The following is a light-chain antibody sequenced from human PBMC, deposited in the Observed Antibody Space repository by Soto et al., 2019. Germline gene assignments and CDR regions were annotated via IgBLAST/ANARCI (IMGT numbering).Light chain of an antibody. V-gene: IGKV3-20*01. CDR1: QSISSSY. Sequence: EIVLTQSPGTLSLSPGKRATLSCRAIQSISSSYLAWYQQRPGQAPRLLIYGASSRATGIPDRFSGSGSGTEFTLTISSLQPEDFAVYYCQQYAVWPPQTFGQGTKVDIK. CDR2: GAS. J-gene: IGKJ1*01. CDR3: QQYAVWPPQT.